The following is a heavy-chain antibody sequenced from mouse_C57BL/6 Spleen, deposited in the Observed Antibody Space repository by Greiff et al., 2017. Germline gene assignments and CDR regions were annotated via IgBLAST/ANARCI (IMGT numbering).Heavy chain of an antibody. D-gene: IGHD2-4*01. CDR2: INPNNGGT. J-gene: IGHJ3*01. CDR1: GYTFTDYN. V-gene: IGHV1-18*01. CDR3: ATEDEYDWFAY. Sequence: VQLQQSGPELVKPGASVKIPCKASGYTFTDYNMDWVKQSHGKSLEWIGDINPNNGGTIYNQKFKGKATLTVDKSSSTAYMELRSLTSEDTAVYYCATEDEYDWFAYWGQGTLVTVSA.